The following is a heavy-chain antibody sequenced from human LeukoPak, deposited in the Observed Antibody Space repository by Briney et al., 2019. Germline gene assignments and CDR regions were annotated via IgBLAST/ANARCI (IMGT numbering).Heavy chain of an antibody. J-gene: IGHJ4*02. D-gene: IGHD6-19*01. V-gene: IGHV3-30*04. CDR2: ISYDGSNK. CDR3: AKALLGYTSGPYDH. CDR1: GFTFSSYA. Sequence: GGSLRLSCAASGFTFSSYAMHWVRQAPGKGLEWVAVISYDGSNKYYADSVKGRFTISRDNSKNTLYLQMNSLRAEDTALYYCAKALLGYTSGPYDHWGQGTLVTVSS.